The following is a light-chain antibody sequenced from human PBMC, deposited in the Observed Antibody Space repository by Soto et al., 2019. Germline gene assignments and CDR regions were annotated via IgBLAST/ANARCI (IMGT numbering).Light chain of an antibody. Sequence: QSVLTQPPSVSGAPGQRVTISCTVSSSNIGAGYDVHWYQQLPGTAPKLLTYGNSNRPSGVPDRFSGSKSGTSASLAITGLQAEDEADYYCQSYDSSLSGSGVFGTGTKVTVL. J-gene: IGLJ1*01. CDR2: GNS. CDR1: SSNIGAGYD. V-gene: IGLV1-40*01. CDR3: QSYDSSLSGSGV.